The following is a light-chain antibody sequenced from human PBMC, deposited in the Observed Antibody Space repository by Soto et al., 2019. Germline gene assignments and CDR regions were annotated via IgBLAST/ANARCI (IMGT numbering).Light chain of an antibody. V-gene: IGKV3-20*01. CDR1: QSVSSSY. J-gene: IGKJ5*01. CDR2: GAS. Sequence: IVLTQSTSTLSLSPGERVTLSCRASQSVSSSYLAWYQQKPGQAPRLLIYGASSRATGIPDRFSGSGSGTDFTLTISRLEPEDFAVYYCQQYGSSLITFGQGSRLEI. CDR3: QQYGSSLIT.